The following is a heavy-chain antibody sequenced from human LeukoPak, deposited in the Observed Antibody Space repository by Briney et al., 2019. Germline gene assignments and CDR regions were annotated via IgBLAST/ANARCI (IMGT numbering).Heavy chain of an antibody. Sequence: GGSLRLSCAASGFTFSSYEMNWVRLAPGKGLEWVSYISTSGSTIYYADSVKGRFTISRDNAKNSLYLQMNSLGAEDTAVYYCARGIPPFGVVIVRNAFDIWGQGTLVTVSS. V-gene: IGHV3-48*03. D-gene: IGHD3-3*01. CDR3: ARGIPPFGVVIVRNAFDI. J-gene: IGHJ3*02. CDR1: GFTFSSYE. CDR2: ISTSGSTI.